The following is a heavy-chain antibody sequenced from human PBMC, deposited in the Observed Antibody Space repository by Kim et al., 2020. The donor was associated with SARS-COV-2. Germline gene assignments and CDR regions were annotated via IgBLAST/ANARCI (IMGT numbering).Heavy chain of an antibody. J-gene: IGHJ4*02. V-gene: IGHV3-21*01. CDR2: I. Sequence: IYYADSVKGRFTISRDNAKNSLYLQMNSLRAEDTAVYYCARDGGVSGFDYWGQGTLVTVSS. D-gene: IGHD3-16*01. CDR3: ARDGGVSGFDY.